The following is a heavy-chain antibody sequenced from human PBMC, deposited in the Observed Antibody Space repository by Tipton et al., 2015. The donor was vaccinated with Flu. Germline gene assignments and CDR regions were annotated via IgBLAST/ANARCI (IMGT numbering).Heavy chain of an antibody. Sequence: TLSLTCTVSGDSISNYYWSWIRQPPGKGLEWIGYIYYSGSTNYNPSLKSRVTISVDTSKNQFSLKLSSVTAADTAVYYCARDLGSSGSFDYWGQGTLVTASS. CDR2: IYYSGST. CDR3: ARDLGSSGSFDY. D-gene: IGHD6-13*01. CDR1: GDSISNYY. J-gene: IGHJ4*02. V-gene: IGHV4-59*01.